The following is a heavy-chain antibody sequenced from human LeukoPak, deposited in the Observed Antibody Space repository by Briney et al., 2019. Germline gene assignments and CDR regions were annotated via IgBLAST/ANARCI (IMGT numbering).Heavy chain of an antibody. CDR2: IYYSGST. J-gene: IGHJ4*02. D-gene: IGHD2-21*01. Sequence: KASETLSLTCTVSGGSISNGDHYWSWIRQHPGKGLEWIGHIYYSGSTYYNPSLKSRGIISVETSKNQFSLKLSSVTAADTAVYYCARLTPDRIVVVKYYFDYWGQGTLVTVSS. CDR3: ARLTPDRIVVVKYYFDY. CDR1: GGSISNGDHY. V-gene: IGHV4-31*03.